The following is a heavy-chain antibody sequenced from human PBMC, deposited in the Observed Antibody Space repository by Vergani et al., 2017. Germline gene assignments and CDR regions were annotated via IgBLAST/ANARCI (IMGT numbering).Heavy chain of an antibody. D-gene: IGHD3-10*01. Sequence: VQLVQSGAEVKKPGSSVKVSCKASGGTFSSYSMNWVRQAPGKGLEWVSSISSSSSYIYYADSVKGRFTISRDNAKNSLYLQMNSLRAEDTAVYYCARELSSSGAFDIWGQGTMVTVSS. V-gene: IGHV3-21*01. CDR3: ARELSSSGAFDI. CDR1: GGTFSSYS. CDR2: ISSSSSYI. J-gene: IGHJ3*02.